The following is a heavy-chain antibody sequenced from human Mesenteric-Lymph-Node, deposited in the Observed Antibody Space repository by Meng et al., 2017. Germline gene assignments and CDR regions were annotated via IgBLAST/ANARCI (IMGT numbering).Heavy chain of an antibody. J-gene: IGHJ6*02. CDR3: ARDGGYCSGGSCYAGGVEYYYYGMDV. CDR2: ISAYNGNT. CDR1: GYTFTSYG. V-gene: IGHV1-18*01. D-gene: IGHD2-15*01. Sequence: ASVKVSCKASGYTFTSYGISWVRQAPGQGLEWMGWISAYNGNTNYAQKLQGRVTMTTDTSTSTAYMELRSLRSDDTAVYYCARDGGYCSGGSCYAGGVEYYYYGMDVWGQGTTVTVSS.